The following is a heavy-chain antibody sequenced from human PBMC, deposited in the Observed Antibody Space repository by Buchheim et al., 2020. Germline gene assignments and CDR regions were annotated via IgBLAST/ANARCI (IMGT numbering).Heavy chain of an antibody. J-gene: IGHJ6*02. V-gene: IGHV3-33*01. CDR3: VRDRSTTLYGMDG. CDR1: GFTFSSYA. CDR2: IWYDGGNK. Sequence: QVQLVESGGGVVQPGRSLRLSCAASGFTFSSYAMHWVRQATGKGLEWVAAIWYDGGNKYYADSVKGRFTISRDNSKSTLFLQMNSLRAEDTAVYYCVRDRSTTLYGMDGWGQGTT. D-gene: IGHD2-2*01.